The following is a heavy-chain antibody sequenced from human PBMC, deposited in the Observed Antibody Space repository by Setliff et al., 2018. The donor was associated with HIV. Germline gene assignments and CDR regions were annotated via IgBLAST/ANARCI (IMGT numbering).Heavy chain of an antibody. V-gene: IGHV3-74*01. CDR2: INNDGSST. CDR1: GFSFSSHW. J-gene: IGHJ4*02. D-gene: IGHD6-19*01. CDR3: VRGYSRGWYDAGYDY. Sequence: GGSLRLSCVASGFSFSSHWMHWVRQAPGKGLVWVSRINNDGSSTSYADSVKGRFTISRDNAKNTLYLHMNSLRAEDTAAYYCVRGYSRGWYDAGYDYWGQGTLVTVSS.